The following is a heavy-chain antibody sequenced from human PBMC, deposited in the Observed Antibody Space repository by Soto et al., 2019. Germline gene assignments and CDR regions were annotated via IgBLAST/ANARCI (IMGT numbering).Heavy chain of an antibody. D-gene: IGHD3-22*01. J-gene: IGHJ6*02. CDR2: IYYSGST. CDR3: AREGGYYDDNGMDV. Sequence: PSETLSLTCTVSGGSISSGDYYWSWIRQPPGKGLEWIGYIYYSGSTYYNPSLKSRVTISVDTSKNQFSLKLSSVTAADTAVYYCAREGGYYDDNGMDVWGQGTTVT. V-gene: IGHV4-30-4*01. CDR1: GGSISSGDYY.